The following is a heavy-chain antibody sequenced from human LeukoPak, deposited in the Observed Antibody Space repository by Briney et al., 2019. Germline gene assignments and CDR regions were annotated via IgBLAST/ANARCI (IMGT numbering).Heavy chain of an antibody. V-gene: IGHV4-30-4*01. CDR2: IYNSGSA. CDR1: GGSISSGDYY. Sequence: PSETLSLTCTVSGGSISSGDYYWSWIRQPPGKGLEWIEYIYNSGSATYNPSLKSRATISGHTSKNQVSLKLPSVTAADTAVYYCAREHGIVGIVWGQGTTVTVSS. J-gene: IGHJ6*02. D-gene: IGHD3-22*01. CDR3: AREHGIVGIV.